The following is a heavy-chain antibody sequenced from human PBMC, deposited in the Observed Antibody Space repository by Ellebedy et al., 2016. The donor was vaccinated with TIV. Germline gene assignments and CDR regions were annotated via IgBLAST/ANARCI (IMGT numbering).Heavy chain of an antibody. CDR1: GFTFSNNW. Sequence: GESLKISCAASGFTFSNNWMHWVRQVPGKGLVWVSRINVDGSNTYYADSVKGRFTISRDNAKNTLYLQMNSLRVEDSAVYYCARDGVGGSYYANFYYYAMDVWGQGTTVTVSS. J-gene: IGHJ6*02. D-gene: IGHD1-26*01. CDR3: ARDGVGGSYYANFYYYAMDV. V-gene: IGHV3-74*01. CDR2: INVDGSNT.